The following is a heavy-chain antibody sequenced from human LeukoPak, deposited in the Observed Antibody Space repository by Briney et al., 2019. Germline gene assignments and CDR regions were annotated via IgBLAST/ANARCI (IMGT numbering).Heavy chain of an antibody. CDR1: VFTFDDYT. CDR3: AKDDDSSGTFDY. Sequence: GGSLRLSCAASVFTFDDYTMHWVRQGPGKGLEGVSLISWDGGSTYYADSVKGRFTISRDNSKNSLYLQMNSLRTEDTALYYCAKDDDSSGTFDYWGQGTLVTVSS. CDR2: ISWDGGST. J-gene: IGHJ4*02. V-gene: IGHV3-43*01. D-gene: IGHD3-22*01.